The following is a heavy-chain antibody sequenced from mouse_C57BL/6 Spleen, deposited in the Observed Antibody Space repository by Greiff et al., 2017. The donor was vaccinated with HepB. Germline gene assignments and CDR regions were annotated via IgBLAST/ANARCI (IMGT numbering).Heavy chain of an antibody. D-gene: IGHD1-1*01. J-gene: IGHJ2*01. CDR2: ISSGSSTI. V-gene: IGHV5-17*01. Sequence: EVKLVESGGGLVKPGGSLKLSCAASGFTFSDYGMHWVRQAPEKGLEWVAYISSGSSTIYYADTVKGRFTISRDNAKNTLFLQMTSLRSEDTAMYYCARSLYYYGSSSDFDYWGQGTTLTVSS. CDR1: GFTFSDYG. CDR3: ARSLYYYGSSSDFDY.